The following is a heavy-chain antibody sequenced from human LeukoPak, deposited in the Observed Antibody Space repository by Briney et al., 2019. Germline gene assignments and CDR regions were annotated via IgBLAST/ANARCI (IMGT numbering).Heavy chain of an antibody. D-gene: IGHD2-2*01. J-gene: IGHJ5*02. CDR3: ARGWGRDIVVVPAARSGDWFDP. Sequence: ASVKVSCKASGGTFSSYAISWVRQAPGQGLEWMGWISAYNGNTNYAQKLQGRVTMTTDTSTSTAYMELSRLRSDDTAVYYCARGWGRDIVVVPAARSGDWFDPWGQGTLVTVSS. CDR2: ISAYNGNT. V-gene: IGHV1-18*01. CDR1: GGTFSSYA.